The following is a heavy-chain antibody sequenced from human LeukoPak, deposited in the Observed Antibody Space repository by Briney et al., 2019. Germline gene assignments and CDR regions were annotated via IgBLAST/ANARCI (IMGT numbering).Heavy chain of an antibody. CDR3: ARGGYSNYGIDY. D-gene: IGHD4-11*01. CDR2: ISSSGSTI. V-gene: IGHV3-48*03. J-gene: IGHJ4*02. CDR1: GFTFSSYE. Sequence: PGGSLRLSCAASGFTFSSYEMNWVRQAPGKGLEWVSYISSSGSTIYYADSVKGRFTISRDNAKNSLYLQMNSLRAEDTAVYYCARGGYSNYGIDYWGQGTLVTVSS.